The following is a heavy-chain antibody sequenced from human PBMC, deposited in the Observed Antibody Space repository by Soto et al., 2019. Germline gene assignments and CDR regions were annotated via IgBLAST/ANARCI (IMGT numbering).Heavy chain of an antibody. CDR3: VRQMGNYFDF. CDR2: IDYVGST. V-gene: IGHV4-59*11. Sequence: SETLSLTCSVSGDSINSRYWSWIRQPPGKGLEWIGYIDYVGSTNYAPSLQSRVTMSVDTSKNQVSLKLRYVTAAATEVYYCVRQMGNYFDFWGQGTLVTVSS. D-gene: IGHD1-26*01. J-gene: IGHJ4*02. CDR1: GDSINSRY.